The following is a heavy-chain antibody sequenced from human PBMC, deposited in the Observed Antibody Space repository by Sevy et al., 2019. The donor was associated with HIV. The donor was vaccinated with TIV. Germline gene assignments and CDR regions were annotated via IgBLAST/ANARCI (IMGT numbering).Heavy chain of an antibody. Sequence: SETLSPTCAVSGASISSGGYSWNWIRQPPGKGLEWMGYVFQSGATYYIPSLQSRVTISVDMSKNQFSLILRSVTVADTAVYFCARGRMGDPNSYYGAFDVWGQGTTVTVSS. CDR2: VFQSGAT. D-gene: IGHD1-26*01. J-gene: IGHJ3*01. CDR3: ARGRMGDPNSYYGAFDV. V-gene: IGHV4-30-2*01. CDR1: GASISSGGYS.